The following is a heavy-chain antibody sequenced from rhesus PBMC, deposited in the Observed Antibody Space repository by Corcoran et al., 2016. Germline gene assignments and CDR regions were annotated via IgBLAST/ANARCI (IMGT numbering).Heavy chain of an antibody. V-gene: IGHV4-147*01. CDR2: IYGGTGST. CDR1: GGPISSNY. Sequence: QVQLQESGPGLVKPSETLSLTCAVSGGPISSNYWGWIRQPPGKGLQGIGRIYGGTGSTSHNPSRPKRATISRDTSKNQVSLKVRSVTAADTAVYYCARETQGAWYCDIWGPGSPITISS. CDR3: ARETQGAWYCDI. D-gene: IGHD3-34*01. J-gene: IGHJ2*01.